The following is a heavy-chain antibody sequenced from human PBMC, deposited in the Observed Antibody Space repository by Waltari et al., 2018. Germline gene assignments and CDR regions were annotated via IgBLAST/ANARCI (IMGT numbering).Heavy chain of an antibody. CDR1: GGSISSSSYY. CDR2: IYYIGST. J-gene: IGHJ4*02. V-gene: IGHV4-39*07. Sequence: QLQLQESGPGLVKPSETLSLTCTVSGGSISSSSYYWGWIRQHPGKGLEWIGSIYYIGSTYYNPSLKSRVTISVYTSKNQFSLKLSSVTAADTAVYYCARIFPMITFGGVIPNYFDYWGQGTLVTVSS. D-gene: IGHD3-16*02. CDR3: ARIFPMITFGGVIPNYFDY.